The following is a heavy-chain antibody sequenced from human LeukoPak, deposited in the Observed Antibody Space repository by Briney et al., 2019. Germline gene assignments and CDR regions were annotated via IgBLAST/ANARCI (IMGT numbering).Heavy chain of an antibody. CDR3: AREDDSGDITNDWFDP. J-gene: IGHJ5*02. Sequence: SETLSLTCTVSGGSISSSSYYWGWIRQPPGKGLEWIGSIYYSVSTYYNPSLKSRVTISVDTSKNQFSLQLSSVTSEDTAVYYCAREDDSGDITNDWFDPWGQGTLVTVSS. CDR2: IYYSVST. V-gene: IGHV4-39*07. D-gene: IGHD1-26*01. CDR1: GGSISSSSYY.